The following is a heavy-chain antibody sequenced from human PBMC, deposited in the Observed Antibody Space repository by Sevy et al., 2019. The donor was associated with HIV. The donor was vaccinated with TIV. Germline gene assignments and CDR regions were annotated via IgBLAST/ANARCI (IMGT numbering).Heavy chain of an antibody. V-gene: IGHV1-2*06. CDR3: SRGGFRYYDSSGYLNY. CDR1: GYTFTGYY. J-gene: IGHJ4*02. Sequence: ASVKVSCKASGYTFTGYYMHWVRQAPGQGLEWMGRINPNSGGTNYAQKFQGRVTMTRDTSISTAYMELSRLRSDDTAVYYCSRGGFRYYDSSGYLNYWGQGTLVTVSS. D-gene: IGHD3-22*01. CDR2: INPNSGGT.